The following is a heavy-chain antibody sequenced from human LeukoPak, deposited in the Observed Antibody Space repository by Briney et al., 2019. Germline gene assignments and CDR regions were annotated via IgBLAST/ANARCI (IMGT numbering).Heavy chain of an antibody. J-gene: IGHJ4*02. CDR3: VRAYSRGYSDDFDF. CDR2: IKLNNGTM. Sequence: GGSLRLSCAASGFTFSDYYMSWFRQAPGAGLEWLSYIKLNNGTMYYADSVRGRFAISRDNTKNSLYLQMNSLRGEDTAVYYCVRAYSRGYSDDFDFWGQGTLVTVSS. V-gene: IGHV3-11*01. D-gene: IGHD3-22*01. CDR1: GFTFSDYY.